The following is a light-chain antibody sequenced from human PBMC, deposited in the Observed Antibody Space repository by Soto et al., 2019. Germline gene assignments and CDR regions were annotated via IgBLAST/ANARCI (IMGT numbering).Light chain of an antibody. Sequence: DIQMTQSPSTLSASIGDRVAITCRASDNIGPWVAWYQQQPGKAPKLLIYKASTLETGAPSRFAGSGSGPGFILTITRLQPDDFATYYCQHYNSYSRTFGQGTKVEV. V-gene: IGKV1-5*03. CDR2: KAS. CDR1: DNIGPW. J-gene: IGKJ1*01. CDR3: QHYNSYSRT.